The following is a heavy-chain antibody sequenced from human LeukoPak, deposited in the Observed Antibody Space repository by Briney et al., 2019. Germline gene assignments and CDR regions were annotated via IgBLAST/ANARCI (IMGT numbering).Heavy chain of an antibody. Sequence: GGSLRLSCVASGFSFSSYWMSWVRQAPGKGLEWVSFISTSNSYIFHADSMKGRFTISRDNAKNSLFLQMNSLRAEDTAVYYCATGGVGATSPLFIDYWGQGTLVTVSS. CDR2: ISTSNSYI. J-gene: IGHJ4*02. CDR1: GFSFSSYW. CDR3: ATGGVGATSPLFIDY. D-gene: IGHD1-26*01. V-gene: IGHV3-21*01.